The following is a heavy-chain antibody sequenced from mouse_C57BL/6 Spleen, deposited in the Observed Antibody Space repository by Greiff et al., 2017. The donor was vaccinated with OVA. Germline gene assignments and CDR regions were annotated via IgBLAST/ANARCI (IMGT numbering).Heavy chain of an antibody. CDR3: ARHNGSNYGYFDV. CDR1: GFTFSSYG. Sequence: EVKLMESGGDLVKPGGSLKLSCAASGFTFSSYGMSWVRQTPDKRLEWVATISSGGSYTHYPDSVKGRFTISRDNAKTTLYLQMSSLKSEDTAVYYCARHNGSNYGYFDVWGTGTTVTVSS. J-gene: IGHJ1*03. V-gene: IGHV5-6*01. CDR2: ISSGGSYT. D-gene: IGHD1-1*01.